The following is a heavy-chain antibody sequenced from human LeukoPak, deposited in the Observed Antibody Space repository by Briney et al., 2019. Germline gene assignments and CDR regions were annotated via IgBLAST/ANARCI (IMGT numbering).Heavy chain of an antibody. CDR1: GFTFSSYW. V-gene: IGHV3-74*01. D-gene: IGHD7-27*01. Sequence: GGSLRLSCAASGFTFSSYWMHRVRQAPGKGLVWVSRINSDGRSTSHADPVKGRFTISRDNAKNTLYLQMNSLRAEDTAVYYCARETNWGPDYWGQGTLVTVSS. CDR3: ARETNWGPDY. CDR2: INSDGRST. J-gene: IGHJ4*02.